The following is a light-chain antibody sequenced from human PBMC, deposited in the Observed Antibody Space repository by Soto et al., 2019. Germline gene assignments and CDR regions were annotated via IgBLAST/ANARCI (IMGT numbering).Light chain of an antibody. CDR3: QQFRT. J-gene: IGKJ1*01. V-gene: IGKV1-5*01. Sequence: DIQMTQSPSILSASVGDRVTVTCRASQSFSSWLAWYQQKPGKAPKLLIYDASTLERGVPSRFSGSGSGTEFTLTISNLQPDDFATYSCQQFRTFGQGTKVEIK. CDR2: DAS. CDR1: QSFSSW.